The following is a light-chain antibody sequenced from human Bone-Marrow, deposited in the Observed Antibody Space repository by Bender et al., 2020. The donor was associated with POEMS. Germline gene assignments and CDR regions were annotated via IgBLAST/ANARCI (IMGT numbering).Light chain of an antibody. CDR2: YDS. Sequence: YVLTQPPSVSVAPGETARITCGGDNIGGLNLHWYQQKPGQAPVLVIYYDSDRPSGIPERFSGSNSGNTATLTISRVEAEDEADYYCQVWDAPGDQSFVFGTGTKVTVL. V-gene: IGLV3-21*04. CDR3: QVWDAPGDQSFV. CDR1: NIGGLN. J-gene: IGLJ1*01.